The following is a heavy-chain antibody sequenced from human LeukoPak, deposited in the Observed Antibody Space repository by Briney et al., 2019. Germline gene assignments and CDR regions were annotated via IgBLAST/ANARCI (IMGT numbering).Heavy chain of an antibody. CDR3: AKDYDSSGYYYAFQH. J-gene: IGHJ1*01. Sequence: GGSLRLSCAASGFTFSSYGMHWVRQAPGKGLEWVAVIWYDGSNKYYADSVKGRFTISRDNSKNTLYLQMNSLRAEDTAVYYCAKDYDSSGYYYAFQHWGQGTLVTVSS. CDR1: GFTFSSYG. D-gene: IGHD3-22*01. V-gene: IGHV3-33*06. CDR2: IWYDGSNK.